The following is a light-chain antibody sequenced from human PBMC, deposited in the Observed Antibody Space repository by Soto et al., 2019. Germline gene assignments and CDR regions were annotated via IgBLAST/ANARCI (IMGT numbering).Light chain of an antibody. CDR1: QSISSW. CDR2: KAS. CDR3: QHYNSYSEA. J-gene: IGKJ1*01. Sequence: DIQMTQSPNTLSASFGDRVNITCRATQSISSWLAWYQQKPGKAPKLLIYKASTLKSGVPSRFRGSGSGTEFTLTISSLQPDDVEPYYCQHYNSYSEAFGQGTKVDIK. V-gene: IGKV1-5*03.